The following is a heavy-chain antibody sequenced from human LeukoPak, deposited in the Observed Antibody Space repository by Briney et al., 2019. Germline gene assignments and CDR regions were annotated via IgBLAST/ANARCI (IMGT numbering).Heavy chain of an antibody. J-gene: IGHJ4*02. CDR3: AKGSGWLIDH. Sequence: GGSLRLSCAASGSTFSNYWMHWVRQAPGRGLEYVANIKQGGSEKLYVDPVRGRFTISRDDAKNSLSLQMNSLRAEDTAVYYCAKGSGWLIDHWGQGTVVTVSS. V-gene: IGHV3-7*01. CDR2: IKQGGSEK. D-gene: IGHD6-19*01. CDR1: GSTFSNYW.